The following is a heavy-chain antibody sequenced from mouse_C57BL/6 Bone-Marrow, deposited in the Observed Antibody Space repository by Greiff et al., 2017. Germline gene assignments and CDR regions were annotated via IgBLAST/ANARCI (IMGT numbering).Heavy chain of an antibody. Sequence: QVQLQQSGAELARPGASVKLSCKASGYTFTSYGISWVKQRTGQGLEWIGEIYPSSGNTYYNEKFKGKATLTADKSSSTAYMELRSLTSEDAAVYFCARVRDYYGRSYPFAYWGTGTLVTVSA. D-gene: IGHD1-1*01. J-gene: IGHJ3*01. CDR3: ARVRDYYGRSYPFAY. V-gene: IGHV1-81*01. CDR1: GYTFTSYG. CDR2: IYPSSGNT.